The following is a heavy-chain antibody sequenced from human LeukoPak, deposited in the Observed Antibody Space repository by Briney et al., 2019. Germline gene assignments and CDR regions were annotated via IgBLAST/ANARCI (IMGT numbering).Heavy chain of an antibody. V-gene: IGHV3-23*01. J-gene: IGHJ6*02. CDR3: AKLTNGWYLVDV. CDR2: ISGSGGDT. D-gene: IGHD2-8*01. Sequence: PGGSLRLSCTASGFSFDHYGMIWVRQAPGKGLEWVSAISGSGGDTYYTDSVKGRFIISRDNSKNTLYMQMNSLRDEDTAVYYCAKLTNGWYLVDVWGQGATAIVSS. CDR1: GFSFDHYG.